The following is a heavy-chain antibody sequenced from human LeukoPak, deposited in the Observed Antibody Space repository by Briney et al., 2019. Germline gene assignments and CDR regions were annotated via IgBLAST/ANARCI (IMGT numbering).Heavy chain of an antibody. CDR2: IWFDGGKK. Sequence: PGRSLRLSCAASGFNFGGYGMQWVRQAPGKGLEWVAVIWFDGGKKYYADSVQGRFTISRDNSKNTLFLQMDSLRVEDTAVYYCARDHSAGLFSFEYWGQGVLVSVPS. CDR1: GFNFGGYG. V-gene: IGHV3-33*03. J-gene: IGHJ4*02. D-gene: IGHD2-15*01. CDR3: ARDHSAGLFSFEY.